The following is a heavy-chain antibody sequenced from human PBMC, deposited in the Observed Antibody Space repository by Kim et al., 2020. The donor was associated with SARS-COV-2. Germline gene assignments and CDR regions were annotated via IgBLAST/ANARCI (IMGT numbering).Heavy chain of an antibody. CDR3: ARAGIMITFGGVIANNHFEY. D-gene: IGHD3-16*02. J-gene: IGHJ4*02. Sequence: SETLSLTCTVSGCSISSSSYYWGWIRQPPGKGLEWIGSIYYSGSTYYNPSLKSLVTISVDTSKNQFSLKLSSVTAADTAVYYCARAGIMITFGGVIANNHFEYGGQGTLVTVSS. CDR1: GCSISSSSYY. CDR2: IYYSGST. V-gene: IGHV4-39*01.